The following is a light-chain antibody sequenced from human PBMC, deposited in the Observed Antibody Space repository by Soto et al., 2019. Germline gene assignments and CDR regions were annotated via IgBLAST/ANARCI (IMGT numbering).Light chain of an antibody. J-gene: IGLJ1*01. CDR2: EGS. CDR3: CSYAGSSTFYV. Sequence: SLTQPPSGSGSPGQSITISCTGTISDVGSYNLVSWYQQHPGKAPKLMIYEGSKRPSGISDRFSGSKSGNTASLTISGLQAEDEADYYCCSYAGSSTFYVFGTGTKVTVL. CDR1: ISDVGSYNL. V-gene: IGLV2-23*01.